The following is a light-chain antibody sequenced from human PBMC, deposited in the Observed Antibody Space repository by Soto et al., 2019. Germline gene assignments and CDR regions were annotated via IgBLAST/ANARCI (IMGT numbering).Light chain of an antibody. V-gene: IGLV2-14*03. CDR2: DVS. CDR3: YSYTSSSTVL. J-gene: IGLJ2*01. Sequence: QSAMTQPASVSGSPGRSITMSCTGISSDIGGYNYVSWYQQLPGKAPKLMIYDVSNRRSGVSNRFSGSKSGNTASLTISGLQAEDEAEYYCYSYTSSSTVLFGGGTKLTVL. CDR1: SSDIGGYNY.